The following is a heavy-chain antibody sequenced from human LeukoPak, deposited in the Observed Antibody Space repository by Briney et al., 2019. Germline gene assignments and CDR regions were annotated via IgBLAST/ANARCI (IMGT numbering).Heavy chain of an antibody. CDR3: SKDRPNYYHSSGSYYKRSGDY. J-gene: IGHJ4*02. V-gene: IGHV3-23*01. CDR1: GFTFNTFA. D-gene: IGHD3-22*01. CDR2: ISSSGEFT. Sequence: GGSLRLSCAASGFTFNTFAMSWVRQAPGRGLEWVSSISSSGEFTDYVDSLKGRFTISRDNSKNTLYLQMSRLTADDTAVYYCSKDRPNYYHSSGSYYKRSGDYWGQGTLVTVSS.